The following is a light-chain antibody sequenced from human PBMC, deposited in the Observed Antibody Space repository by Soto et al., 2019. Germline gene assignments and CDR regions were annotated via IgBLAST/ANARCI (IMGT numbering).Light chain of an antibody. CDR1: ESVSSNY. CDR2: GAS. J-gene: IGKJ2*01. V-gene: IGKV3-20*01. Sequence: EIVLTQSPGTLALSPGERATLSCRASESVSSNYLAWYQQKPVQAPRLLIYGASSSVTGIPDRFSGSGSGTDFALTISRLEPEDFAVFYCQQYGSSPYTFGQGTKLEIK. CDR3: QQYGSSPYT.